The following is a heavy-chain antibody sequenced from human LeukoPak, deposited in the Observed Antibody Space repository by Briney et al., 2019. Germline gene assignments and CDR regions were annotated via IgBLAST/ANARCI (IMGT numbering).Heavy chain of an antibody. CDR1: GYTFTDYY. V-gene: IGHV1-2*02. J-gene: IGHJ5*02. D-gene: IGHD5-24*01. CDR2: INSNSGRT. CDR3: AREVRGWLQQYNWFDP. Sequence: ASVKVSCKASGYTFTDYYLHWVRQAPGQGLEWMGWINSNSGRTHYIQDFQGRVTMTRDTSISTAYMELSRLRSDDTAVYYCAREVRGWLQQYNWFDPWGQGTLVTVSS.